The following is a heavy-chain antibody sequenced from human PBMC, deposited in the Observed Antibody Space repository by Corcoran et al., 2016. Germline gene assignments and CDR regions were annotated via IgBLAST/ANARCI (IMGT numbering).Heavy chain of an antibody. Sequence: EVQLVQSGAEVKKPGESLKISCKGSGYSFTSYWIGWVRQMPGKDLEWMGIIYPGDSDSRYSASFQGQVTISADKSISTAYLQWSSLKASDTARDYCARLEGDCSGASCLRWFDPWGQGTLVTVSS. CDR2: IYPGDSDS. V-gene: IGHV5-51*01. CDR1: GYSFTSYW. J-gene: IGHJ5*02. CDR3: ARLEGDCSGASCLRWFDP. D-gene: IGHD2-15*01.